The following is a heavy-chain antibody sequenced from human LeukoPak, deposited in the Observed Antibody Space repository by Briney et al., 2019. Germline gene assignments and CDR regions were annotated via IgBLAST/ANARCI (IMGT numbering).Heavy chain of an antibody. CDR1: GFTFSSYA. CDR3: AKLTYYYDSSGSGYYFDY. Sequence: PGRSLRLSCAASGFTFSSYAMHWVRQAPGKGLEWVAVISYDGSNKYYADSVKGRFTISRDNSKNTLYLQMNSLRAEDTAVYYCAKLTYYYDSSGSGYYFDYWGQGTLVTVSS. D-gene: IGHD3-22*01. CDR2: ISYDGSNK. J-gene: IGHJ4*02. V-gene: IGHV3-30-3*02.